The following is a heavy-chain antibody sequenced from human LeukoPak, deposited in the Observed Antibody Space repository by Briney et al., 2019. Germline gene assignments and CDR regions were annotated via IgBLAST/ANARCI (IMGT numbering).Heavy chain of an antibody. CDR3: ARGGATSSVLSWFDP. CDR1: GGSISSYY. CDR2: IYYSGST. Sequence: SETLSLTCTVSGGSISSYYWSWIRQPPGKGLEWIGYIYYSGSTNYNPSLKSRVTISVDMSKNQFSLKLSSVTAADTAVYYCARGGATSSVLSWFDPWGQGTLVTVSS. J-gene: IGHJ5*02. D-gene: IGHD2-2*01. V-gene: IGHV4-59*01.